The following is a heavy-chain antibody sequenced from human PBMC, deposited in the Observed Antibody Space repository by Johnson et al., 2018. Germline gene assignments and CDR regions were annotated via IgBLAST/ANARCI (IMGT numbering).Heavy chain of an antibody. D-gene: IGHD2/OR15-2a*01. V-gene: IGHV3-7*03. CDR2: IQQHGSAT. J-gene: IGHJ3*02. CDR1: GFTFSNYW. CDR3: VRGIGSRTSDAFDI. Sequence: VQLVESGGGLVQPGGSLRLSCAASGFTFSNYWMSWVRQAPGKGLEWVANIQQHGSATYYVDSVKGRFTISRDNAKNSLYLQMNRLRAEDTDLYYCVRGIGSRTSDAFDIWGQGTMVTVSS.